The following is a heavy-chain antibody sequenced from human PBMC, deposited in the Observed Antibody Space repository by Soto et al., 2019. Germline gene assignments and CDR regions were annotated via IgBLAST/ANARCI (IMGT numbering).Heavy chain of an antibody. V-gene: IGHV3-21*01. CDR3: ARDPTAAAGRNAFDI. CDR2: ISSSSDYI. Sequence: PGGSLSLSCAASGFTFSPNSMNWVRQAPGKGLEWVATISSSSDYIYYADSVKGRFTISRDNARNSLFLEMNSLSVEDTAVYYCARDPTAAAGRNAFDIWGQGTMVTVSS. D-gene: IGHD6-13*01. CDR1: GFTFSPNS. J-gene: IGHJ3*02.